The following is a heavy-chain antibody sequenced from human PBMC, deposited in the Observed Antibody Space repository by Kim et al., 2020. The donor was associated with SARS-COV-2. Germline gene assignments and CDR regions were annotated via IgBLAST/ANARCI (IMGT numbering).Heavy chain of an antibody. J-gene: IGHJ6*03. CDR1: GFTFSSYG. D-gene: IGHD3-10*01. Sequence: GGSLRLSCTASGFTFSSYGMHWVRQAPGKGLEWVAVIWYDGRNKYYADSVKGRFTISRDNSKNTLYLQMNSLRAEDTAVYYCARGRGSYYYYMDVWGKGTTVTVSS. V-gene: IGHV3-33*01. CDR2: IWYDGRNK. CDR3: ARGRGSYYYYMDV.